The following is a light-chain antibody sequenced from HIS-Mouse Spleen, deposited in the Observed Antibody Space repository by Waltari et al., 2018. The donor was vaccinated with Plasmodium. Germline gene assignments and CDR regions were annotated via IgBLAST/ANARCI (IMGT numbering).Light chain of an antibody. CDR3: QQYNNWSFT. V-gene: IGKV3-15*01. CDR1: PSVSSN. Sequence: EIVMTQSPATLSVSPGERATLSCRASPSVSSNLAWYQHKPGQAPRLLIYGASTRATGIPARFSGSGSGTEFTLTISSLQSEDFAVYYCQQYNNWSFTFGPGTKVDIK. CDR2: GAS. J-gene: IGKJ3*01.